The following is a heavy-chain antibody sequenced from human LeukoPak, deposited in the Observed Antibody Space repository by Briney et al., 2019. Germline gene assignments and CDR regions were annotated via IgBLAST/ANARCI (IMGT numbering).Heavy chain of an antibody. Sequence: GASVKVSCKASGYIFTSNYIHWVRQAPGQGLEWMGIINPSGGSTNYAQKLRGRVTMTRDTSTSTVYMELSSLRSEDTAVYYCARDTDYGDDSWFDPWGQGTLVTVSS. V-gene: IGHV1-46*04. J-gene: IGHJ5*02. D-gene: IGHD4-17*01. CDR2: INPSGGST. CDR3: ARDTDYGDDSWFDP. CDR1: GYIFTSNY.